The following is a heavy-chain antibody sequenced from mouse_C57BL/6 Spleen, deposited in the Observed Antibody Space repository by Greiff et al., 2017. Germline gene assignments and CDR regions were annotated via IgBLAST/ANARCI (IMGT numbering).Heavy chain of an antibody. CDR3: ARDFLFITTYSSWGAMDY. CDR2: IYPGVGDT. CDR1: GYAFSSYW. Sequence: LQQSGASVKIPCKAFGYAFSSYWMNWVKQRPGKGLEWIGKIYPGVGDTNYNGKFKGKSTLTADKSISTAYMQLSILSSEDSAVYFCARDFLFITTYSSWGAMDYWGQGTSVTVSS. V-gene: IGHV1-80*01. D-gene: IGHD1-1*01. J-gene: IGHJ4*01.